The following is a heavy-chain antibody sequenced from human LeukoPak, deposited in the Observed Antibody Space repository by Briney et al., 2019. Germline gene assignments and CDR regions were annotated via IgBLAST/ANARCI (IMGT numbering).Heavy chain of an antibody. J-gene: IGHJ5*02. CDR2: ISSNGDST. V-gene: IGHV3-64D*09. CDR3: VKSASSYGANWFDP. CDR1: GFTFSNYA. Sequence: GGSLRLSCSASGFTFSNYAMHWVRQAPGKGLEYVSAISSNGDSTYYADSVKGRFIISRDNSKNSLSPHMSSLRAEDTAVYYCVKSASSYGANWFDPWGEGTRVPLSS. D-gene: IGHD4/OR15-4a*01.